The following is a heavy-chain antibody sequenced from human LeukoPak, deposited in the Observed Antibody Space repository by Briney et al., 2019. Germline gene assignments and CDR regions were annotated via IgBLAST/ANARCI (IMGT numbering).Heavy chain of an antibody. CDR1: GYTFTSYG. D-gene: IGHD2-2*01. Sequence: ASVKVSCKASGYTFTSYGISWVRQAPGQGLEWMGIIKPSDGSTSYAQNFQGRVTMTRDTSTSTVYMELSSLRSDDTAVYYCARRWCSSTSCQFDYWGQGTLVTVSS. CDR3: ARRWCSSTSCQFDY. CDR2: IKPSDGST. J-gene: IGHJ4*02. V-gene: IGHV1-46*01.